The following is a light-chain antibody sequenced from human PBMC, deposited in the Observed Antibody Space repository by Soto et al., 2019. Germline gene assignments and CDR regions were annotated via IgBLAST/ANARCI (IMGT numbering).Light chain of an antibody. CDR1: HRLNTY. J-gene: IGKJ5*01. V-gene: IGKV1-8*01. CDR3: QQRSNWPPDT. CDR2: GVS. Sequence: LRMTQSPSSLSASTGDRVTITCRASHRLNTYLAWYQKKPGTAPKLIIYGVSSLQTGVPSRFSGSGSGTDLTLTISSLEPEDFAAYYCQQRSNWPPDTFGQGTRLEIK.